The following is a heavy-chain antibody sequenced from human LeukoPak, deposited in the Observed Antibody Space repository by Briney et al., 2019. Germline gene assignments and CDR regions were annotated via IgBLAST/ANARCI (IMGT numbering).Heavy chain of an antibody. CDR3: ARGHYGGNFD. CDR1: GYTFTGYY. V-gene: IGHV1-8*03. D-gene: IGHD4-23*01. J-gene: IGHJ4*02. CDR2: MNPNSGNT. Sequence: ASVKVSCKASGYTFTGYYMHWVRQAPGQGLEWMGWMNPNSGNTGYAQKFQGRVTITRNTSISTAYMELSSLRSEDTAVYYCARGHYGGNFDWGQGTLVTVSS.